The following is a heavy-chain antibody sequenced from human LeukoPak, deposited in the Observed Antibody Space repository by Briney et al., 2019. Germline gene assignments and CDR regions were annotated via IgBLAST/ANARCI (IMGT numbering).Heavy chain of an antibody. V-gene: IGHV4-34*01. Sequence: SETLSLTCAVYGGSSSGYYWSWIRQPPGKGLEWIGEINHSGSTNYNPSLKSRVTISVDTSKNQFSLKLSSVTAADTAVYYCARDPIAGRVGYYFDYWGQGTLVTVSS. J-gene: IGHJ4*02. CDR2: INHSGST. D-gene: IGHD6-13*01. CDR3: ARDPIAGRVGYYFDY. CDR1: GGSSSGYY.